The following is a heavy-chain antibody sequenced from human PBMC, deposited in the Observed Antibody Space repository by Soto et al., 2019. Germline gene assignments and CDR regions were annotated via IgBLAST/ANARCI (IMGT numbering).Heavy chain of an antibody. CDR1: GFSFGDYT. CDR2: ISSTSVYI. D-gene: IGHD3-16*02. CDR3: ARVLSAAATGAFDI. J-gene: IGHJ3*02. V-gene: IGHV3-21*01. Sequence: GGSLRLSCAASGFSFGDYTMNWVRHAPGKGLEWLSSISSTSVYIDYADSLKGRFTISRDNAKNSLSLQMNSLRAEDTAVYYCARVLSAAATGAFDIWGQGTMVTVSS.